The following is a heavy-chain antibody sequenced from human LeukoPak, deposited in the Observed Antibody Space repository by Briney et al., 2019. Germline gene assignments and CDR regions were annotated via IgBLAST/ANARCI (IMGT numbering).Heavy chain of an antibody. D-gene: IGHD1-1*01. CDR3: ANRRRASRGYGMDV. V-gene: IGHV1-69*13. CDR1: GGTFSSYA. Sequence: SVTVSCKASGGTFSSYAISWVRQAPGQGLEWMGGIIPIFGTANYAQKFQGRVTITADESTSTAYMELSSLRSEDTAVYYCANRRRASRGYGMDVWGQGITVTVSS. J-gene: IGHJ6*02. CDR2: IIPIFGTA.